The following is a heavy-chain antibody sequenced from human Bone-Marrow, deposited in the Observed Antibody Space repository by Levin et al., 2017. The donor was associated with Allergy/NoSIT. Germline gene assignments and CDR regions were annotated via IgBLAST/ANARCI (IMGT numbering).Heavy chain of an antibody. CDR2: ISQSGDI. V-gene: IGHV4-34*01. Sequence: SETLSLTCAVHGGSLSDFHWAWIRQAPGKGLEWIGEISQSGDINYNPSLKRRLSFSVDKSNNQVFLKMTSVTAADTAIYYCARVVAHFDYWGQGTQVAVSS. CDR3: ARVVAHFDY. J-gene: IGHJ4*02. CDR1: GGSLSDFH.